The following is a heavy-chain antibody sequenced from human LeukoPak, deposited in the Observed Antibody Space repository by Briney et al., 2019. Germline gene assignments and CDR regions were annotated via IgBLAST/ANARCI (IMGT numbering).Heavy chain of an antibody. CDR3: AKVHSSGWLFGY. CDR2: INRDGTTT. D-gene: IGHD6-19*01. V-gene: IGHV3-74*01. Sequence: GGSLRLSCTTSEFTFSGYWMHWVRQGPGKGLVWVSRINRDGTTTTYADSVQGRFTISRDNSKNTLYLQMNSLRAEDTAVYYCAKVHSSGWLFGYWGQGTLVTVSS. J-gene: IGHJ4*02. CDR1: EFTFSGYW.